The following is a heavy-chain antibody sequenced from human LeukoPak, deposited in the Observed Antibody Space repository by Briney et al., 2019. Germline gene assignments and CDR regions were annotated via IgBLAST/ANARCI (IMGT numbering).Heavy chain of an antibody. CDR1: GGSISSYY. CDR3: ERLLRSRDGYNYFVY. Sequence: SETLSLTCTVSGGSISSYYWSWIRQPPGKGLEWIGYIYYSGSTNYNPSLKSRVTISVDTSKNQFSLKLSSVTAADTAVYYCERLLRSRDGYNYFVYWGQGTLVTVSS. J-gene: IGHJ4*02. D-gene: IGHD5-24*01. CDR2: IYYSGST. V-gene: IGHV4-59*08.